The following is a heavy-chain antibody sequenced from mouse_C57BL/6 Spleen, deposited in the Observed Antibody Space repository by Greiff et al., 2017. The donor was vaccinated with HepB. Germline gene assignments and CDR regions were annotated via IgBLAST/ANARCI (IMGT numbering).Heavy chain of an antibody. CDR1: GYTFTSYW. D-gene: IGHD1-1*01. CDR3: ARGITTVAYYFDY. V-gene: IGHV1-64*01. CDR2: IHPNSGST. J-gene: IGHJ2*01. Sequence: VKLQQPGAELVKPGASVKLSCKASGYTFTSYWMHWVKQRPGQGLEWIGMIHPNSGSTNYNEKFKSKATLTVDKSSSTAYMQLSSLTSEDSAVYYCARGITTVAYYFDYWGQGTTLTVSS.